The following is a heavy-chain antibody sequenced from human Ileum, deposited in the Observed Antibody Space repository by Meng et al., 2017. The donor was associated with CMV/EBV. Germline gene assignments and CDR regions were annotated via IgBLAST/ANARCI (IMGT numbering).Heavy chain of an antibody. CDR1: GFTFSSYA. Sequence: GESLKISCAASGFTFSSYAMSWVRQAPGKGLEWVSAISGSGGSTYYADSVKGRFTISRDNSKNTLYLQMNSLRAEDTAVYYCARALRSNDGMDVWGQGTTVTVSS. D-gene: IGHD3-3*01. J-gene: IGHJ6*02. V-gene: IGHV3-23*01. CDR2: ISGSGGST. CDR3: ARALRSNDGMDV.